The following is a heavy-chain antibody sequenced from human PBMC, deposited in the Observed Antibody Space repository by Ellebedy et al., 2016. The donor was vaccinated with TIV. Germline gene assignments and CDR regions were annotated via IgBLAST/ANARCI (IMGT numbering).Heavy chain of an antibody. CDR2: TIPIFDTP. Sequence: ASVKVSCXASGGSFSSFAISWVRQAPRQGLEWMGGTIPIFDTPNYAQSFQGRLTITADESTSTAYMELNSLTSDDTAIYYCAHDYGDLWGRGTLITVSS. D-gene: IGHD4-17*01. CDR3: AHDYGDL. V-gene: IGHV1-69*13. CDR1: GGSFSSFA. J-gene: IGHJ2*01.